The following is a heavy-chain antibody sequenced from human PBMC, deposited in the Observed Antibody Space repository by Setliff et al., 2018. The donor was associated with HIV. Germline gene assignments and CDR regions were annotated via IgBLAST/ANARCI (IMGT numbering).Heavy chain of an antibody. V-gene: IGHV3-33*01. D-gene: IGHD4-4*01. CDR1: GFGFSSYA. Sequence: GGSLRLSCAASGFGFSSYAMHWVRQAPGKGLEWVAVLWLDGSNEYYSDSVKGRFTISRDNSKNTLYLQMNSLRADDTAVYYCARWSSNSNYYYYYYYYMDVWGKGTTVTVSS. CDR2: LWLDGSNE. CDR3: ARWSSNSNYYYYYYYYMDV. J-gene: IGHJ6*03.